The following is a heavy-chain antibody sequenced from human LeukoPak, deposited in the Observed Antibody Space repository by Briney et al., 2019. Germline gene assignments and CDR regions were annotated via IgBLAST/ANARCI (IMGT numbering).Heavy chain of an antibody. V-gene: IGHV3-7*01. D-gene: IGHD3-22*01. CDR3: ARDSVHGYYDSSGYSALFDC. J-gene: IGHJ4*02. CDR1: GFTFSSYW. Sequence: PGGSLRLSCAASGFTFSSYWMSWVRQAPGKGLEWVANIKEDGSEKYYVDSVKGRFTISRDNAKSSLYLQMNSLRAEDTAVYYCARDSVHGYYDSSGYSALFDCWGQGTLVTVSS. CDR2: IKEDGSEK.